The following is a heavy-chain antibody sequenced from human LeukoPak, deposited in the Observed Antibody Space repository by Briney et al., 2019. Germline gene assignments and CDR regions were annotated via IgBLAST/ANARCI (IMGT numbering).Heavy chain of an antibody. CDR3: ARQKSAQYYYYYYMDV. J-gene: IGHJ6*03. D-gene: IGHD3-3*01. V-gene: IGHV5-51*01. CDR1: GYSFTSYW. Sequence: GESLKISCKGSGYSFTSYWIGWVRQMPGKGLEWMGIIYPGDSDTRYSPSFQGQVTISADKSISTAYLQWSSLKASDTAMYYCARQKSAQYYYYYYMDVWGKGTTVTVSS. CDR2: IYPGDSDT.